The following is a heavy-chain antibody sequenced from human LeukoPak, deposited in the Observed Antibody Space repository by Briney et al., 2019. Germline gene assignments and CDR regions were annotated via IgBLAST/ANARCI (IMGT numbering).Heavy chain of an antibody. CDR3: ARESSLRVGEAFDI. CDR1: GCSFTSYG. D-gene: IGHD4-17*01. Sequence: GASVKVSCKASGCSFTSYGISWVRQAPGQGLDWMGWISAYNGNTNYAQKLQGRVTMTTDTATSTAYMELRSLRSDDTAVYYCARESSLRVGEAFDIWGQGTMVTVSS. CDR2: ISAYNGNT. J-gene: IGHJ3*02. V-gene: IGHV1-18*01.